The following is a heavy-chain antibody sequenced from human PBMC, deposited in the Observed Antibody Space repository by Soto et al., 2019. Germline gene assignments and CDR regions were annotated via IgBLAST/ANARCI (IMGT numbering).Heavy chain of an antibody. CDR1: GFTFGNYG. V-gene: IGHV3-30*18. D-gene: IGHD1-26*01. J-gene: IGHJ5*02. CDR3: AKDRPVKARSGSLSS. CDR2: ISSDGNNK. Sequence: QVQLVESGGGVVQPGRSLRLSCAASGFTFGNYGMHWVRQAPGKGLEWVTVISSDGNNKYYADSVRGRFTISRDNSKNTLFLQMNSLRAEDTAMYYCAKDRPVKARSGSLSSWGQGTLVTVSS.